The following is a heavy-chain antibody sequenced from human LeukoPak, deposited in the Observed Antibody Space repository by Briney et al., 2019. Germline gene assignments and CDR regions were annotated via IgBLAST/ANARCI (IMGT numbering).Heavy chain of an antibody. V-gene: IGHV5-10-1*01. CDR2: IDPSGSYT. CDR3: ASSGDHGAY. CDR1: GYSFTSYW. Sequence: GESLKISCKGSGYSFTSYWISWARQMPGKGLAWMGRIDPSGSYTNYSPSFQGHVTISADKSISTAYLQWSSLKASDTAMYYCASSGDHGAYWGQGTLVTGCS. J-gene: IGHJ4*02. D-gene: IGHD4-17*01.